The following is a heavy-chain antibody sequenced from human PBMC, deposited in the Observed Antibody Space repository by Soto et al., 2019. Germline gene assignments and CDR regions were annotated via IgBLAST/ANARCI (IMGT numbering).Heavy chain of an antibody. V-gene: IGHV4-34*01. Sequence: QVQLQQWGAGLLKPSETLSLTCAVYGGSFSGYYWSWIRQPPGKGLEWIGEINHSGSTNYNPSLKSRVTISVDTSKNQCSLKLSSVTAADTAVYYCARGARTRLYCSSTSCYSLRHWFDPWGQGTLVTVSS. CDR3: ARGARTRLYCSSTSCYSLRHWFDP. D-gene: IGHD2-2*01. CDR2: INHSGST. CDR1: GGSFSGYY. J-gene: IGHJ5*02.